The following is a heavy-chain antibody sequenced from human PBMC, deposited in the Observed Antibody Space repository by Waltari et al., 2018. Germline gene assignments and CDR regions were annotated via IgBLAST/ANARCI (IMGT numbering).Heavy chain of an antibody. D-gene: IGHD6-13*01. V-gene: IGHV1-69*13. CDR1: GGTFSSYA. J-gene: IGHJ4*02. Sequence: QVQLVQSGAEVKKPGSSVKVSCKASGGTFSSYAISWVRQAPGQGLEWMGGISPIFGTANYAQKFQGRVTITADESTSTAYMELSRLRSDDTAVYYCAREVAAAGTEYYFDYWGQGTLVTVSS. CDR2: ISPIFGTA. CDR3: AREVAAAGTEYYFDY.